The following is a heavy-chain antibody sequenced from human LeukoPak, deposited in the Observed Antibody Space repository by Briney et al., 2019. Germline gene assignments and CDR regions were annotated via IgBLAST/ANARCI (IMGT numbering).Heavy chain of an antibody. J-gene: IGHJ4*02. V-gene: IGHV3-23*01. CDR3: ARDSSDAYNPEPGY. CDR1: GFTFSSYG. Sequence: GGSLRLSCAASGFTFSSYGVIWVRQAPGKGLEWVSSLSDTGGRTDYAASVKGRFTISRDNFKNTMYLQMNSLRVEDTAVYYCARDSSDAYNPEPGYWGQGTLVTVSS. D-gene: IGHD5-24*01. CDR2: LSDTGGRT.